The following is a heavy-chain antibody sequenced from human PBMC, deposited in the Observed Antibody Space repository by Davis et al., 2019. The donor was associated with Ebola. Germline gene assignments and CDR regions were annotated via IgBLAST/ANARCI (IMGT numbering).Heavy chain of an antibody. CDR2: IYYSGST. CDR3: ARGDSNPFDY. V-gene: IGHV4-61*01. J-gene: IGHJ4*02. Sequence: MPSETLSPTCTVSGGSVSSGSYYWSWIRQPPGKGLEWIGYIYYSGSTNYNPSPKSRVTISVDTSKNQFSLKLSSVTAADTAVYYCARGDSNPFDYWGQGTLVTVSS. D-gene: IGHD4-11*01. CDR1: GGSVSSGSYY.